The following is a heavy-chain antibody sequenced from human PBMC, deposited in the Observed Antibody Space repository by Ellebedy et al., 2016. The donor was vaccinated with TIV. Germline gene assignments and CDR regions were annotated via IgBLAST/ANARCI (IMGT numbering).Heavy chain of an antibody. Sequence: SGPTLVXPTQTLTLTCTFSGFSLSTSGMCVSWIRQPPGKALEWLALIDWDDDKYYSTSLKTRLTISKDTSKNQVVLTMTNMDPVDTATYYCARIALYSSGEDGGFDPWGQGTLVTVSS. CDR1: GFSLSTSGMC. J-gene: IGHJ5*02. CDR3: ARIALYSSGEDGGFDP. D-gene: IGHD3-22*01. V-gene: IGHV2-70*01. CDR2: IDWDDDK.